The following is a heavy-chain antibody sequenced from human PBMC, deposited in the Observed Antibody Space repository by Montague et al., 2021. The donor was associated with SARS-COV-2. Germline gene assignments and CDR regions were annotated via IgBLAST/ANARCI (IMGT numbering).Heavy chain of an antibody. CDR2: VNQSGTT. V-gene: IGHV4-34*01. CDR1: GGSFSNYY. CDR3: ARGRRPVVLAGAGSAACAFDI. Sequence: SETLSLTCAISGGSFSNYYWSWIRQPPGKGLEWIGEVNQSGTTIYNPSVKSGVTISEDTSKNQFSLRLNSVTAADTAVYYCARGRRPVVLAGAGSAACAFDIWGQGAMVTVSS. D-gene: IGHD6-13*01. J-gene: IGHJ3*02.